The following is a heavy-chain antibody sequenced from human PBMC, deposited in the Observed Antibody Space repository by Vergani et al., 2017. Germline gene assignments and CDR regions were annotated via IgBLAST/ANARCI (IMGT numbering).Heavy chain of an antibody. V-gene: IGHV3-48*04. D-gene: IGHD3-3*01. CDR3: ARSRDYDFWSGYSYYYGMDV. CDR1: GFTFSSYS. Sequence: EVQLVESGGGLVQPGGSLRLSCAASGFTFSSYSMNWVRQAPGKGLEWVSYISSSSSTIYYADSVKGRFTISRDNAKNSLYLQMNSLRAEDTAVYYCARSRDYDFWSGYSYYYGMDVWGQGTTVTVSS. J-gene: IGHJ6*02. CDR2: ISSSSSTI.